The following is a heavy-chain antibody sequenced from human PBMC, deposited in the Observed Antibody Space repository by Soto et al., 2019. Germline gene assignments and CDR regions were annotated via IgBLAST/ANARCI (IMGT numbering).Heavy chain of an antibody. D-gene: IGHD2-15*01. CDR1: GYTFTSYY. Sequence: QVQLVQSGAEVKKPGASVKVSCKASGYTFTSYYMHWVRQAPGQGLEWMGIINPSGGSTSYAQKFQGRVTMTSDTSTSTVYMELSSLRSEDTAVYYCARADIVVVVAARYNLFDPWGQGTLVTVSS. CDR3: ARADIVVVVAARYNLFDP. J-gene: IGHJ5*02. CDR2: INPSGGST. V-gene: IGHV1-46*01.